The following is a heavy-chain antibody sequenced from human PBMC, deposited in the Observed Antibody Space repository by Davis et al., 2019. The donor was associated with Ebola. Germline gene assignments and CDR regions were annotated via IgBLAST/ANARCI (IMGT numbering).Heavy chain of an antibody. CDR2: IYYSGST. Sequence: SETLSLTCTVSGGSISSGGYYWSWIRQHPGKGLEWIGYIYYSGSTYYNPSLKSRVTISVDTSKNQFSLKLSSVTAADTAVYYCARVLLWFGELSYGMDVWGQGTTVTVSS. CDR3: ARVLLWFGELSYGMDV. J-gene: IGHJ6*02. V-gene: IGHV4-31*03. D-gene: IGHD3-10*01. CDR1: GGSISSGGYY.